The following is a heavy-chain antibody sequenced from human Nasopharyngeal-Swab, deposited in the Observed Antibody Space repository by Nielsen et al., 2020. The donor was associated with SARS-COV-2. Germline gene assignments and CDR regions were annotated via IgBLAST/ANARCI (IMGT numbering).Heavy chain of an antibody. V-gene: IGHV4-59*01. D-gene: IGHD6-19*01. Sequence: RQAPGKGLEWIGYIYYSGSTNYNPSLKSRVTISVDTSKNQFSLKPSSVTAADTAVYYCARYYSSGNFDYWGQGTLVTVSS. CDR3: ARYYSSGNFDY. J-gene: IGHJ4*02. CDR2: IYYSGST.